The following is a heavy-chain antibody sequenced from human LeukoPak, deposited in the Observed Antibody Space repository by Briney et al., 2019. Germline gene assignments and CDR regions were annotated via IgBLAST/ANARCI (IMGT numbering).Heavy chain of an antibody. CDR3: VRSAFHAGSGNYYDY. D-gene: IGHD3-22*01. V-gene: IGHV3-21*01. Sequence: GGSLRLSCAASGFTFSSYSMNWVRQAPGKGLEWVSSISSSSSYIYYADSVKGRFTISRDNAENTLYLQMNSLRVEDTAVYYCVRSAFHAGSGNYYDYWGQGTLVTVSS. CDR2: ISSSSSYI. J-gene: IGHJ4*02. CDR1: GFTFSSYS.